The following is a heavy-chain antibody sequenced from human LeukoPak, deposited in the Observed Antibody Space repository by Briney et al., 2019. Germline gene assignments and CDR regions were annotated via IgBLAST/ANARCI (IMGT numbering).Heavy chain of an antibody. V-gene: IGHV3-7*01. CDR3: ARVRYCTNGVCYYFDY. Sequence: PGGSLRLSCAASGFTFSSYWMSWVRQAPGKGLEWVANIKQDGSEKYYVDSVKGRFTISRDNAKNSLYLQMNSLRAEDTAVYYCARVRYCTNGVCYYFDYWGQGTLVTVSS. D-gene: IGHD2-8*01. CDR1: GFTFSSYW. CDR2: IKQDGSEK. J-gene: IGHJ4*02.